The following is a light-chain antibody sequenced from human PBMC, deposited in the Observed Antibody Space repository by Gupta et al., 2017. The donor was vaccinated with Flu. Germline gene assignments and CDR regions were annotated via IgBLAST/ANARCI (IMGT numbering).Light chain of an antibody. CDR3: SSYAGSNDLV. CDR2: EVT. J-gene: IGLJ1*01. CDR1: TTDVGGYNY. V-gene: IGLV2-8*01. Sequence: QSALTQPPSASGSPGQSVTISCTGTTTDVGGYNYVSWYQQHPGRAPQLIIYEVTKRPSGVPDRFSGSKSGNTASLTVSGLQAEDEADYYCSSYAGSNDLVFGTGTKVTVL.